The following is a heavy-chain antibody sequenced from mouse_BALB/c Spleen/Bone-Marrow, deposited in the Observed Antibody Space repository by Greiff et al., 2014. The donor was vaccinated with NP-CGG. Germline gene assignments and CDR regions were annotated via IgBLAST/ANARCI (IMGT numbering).Heavy chain of an antibody. V-gene: IGHV2-9*02. Sequence: QVQLKESGPGLVAPSQSLSITCTVSEFSLTTYGVHWVRQPPGKGLEWLGVIWAGGITNYNSALMSRLSISKDNSKSQVFLKMNSLQTDDTAMYYCAGGLRLRDYFDYWGQGTTLTVSS. D-gene: IGHD1-2*01. J-gene: IGHJ2*01. CDR2: IWAGGIT. CDR3: AGGLRLRDYFDY. CDR1: EFSLTTYG.